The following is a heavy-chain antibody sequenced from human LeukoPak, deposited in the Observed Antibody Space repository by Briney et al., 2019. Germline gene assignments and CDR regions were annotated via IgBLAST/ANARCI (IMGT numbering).Heavy chain of an antibody. J-gene: IGHJ4*02. D-gene: IGHD2-15*01. CDR3: AKDYCSGGSCYLFDY. Sequence: GGSLRLSCAASGFTFSSYGMHWVRQALGKGLEWVAVIWYDGSNKYYADSVKGRFTISRDNSKNTLYLQMNSLRAEDTAVYYCAKDYCSGGSCYLFDYWGQGTLVTVSS. CDR2: IWYDGSNK. CDR1: GFTFSSYG. V-gene: IGHV3-33*06.